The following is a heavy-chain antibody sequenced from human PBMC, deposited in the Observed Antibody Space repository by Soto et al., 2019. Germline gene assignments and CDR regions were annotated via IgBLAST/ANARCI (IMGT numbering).Heavy chain of an antibody. CDR3: AASRGGAFDY. D-gene: IGHD2-2*01. J-gene: IGHJ4*02. Sequence: PGGSLRLSCAASGFTFSSYAMHWVRQAPGKGLEWVAVISYDGSNKYYADSVKGRFTISRDNSKNTLYLQMNSLRAEDTAVYYCAASRGGAFDYWGQGTLVTVSS. V-gene: IGHV3-30-3*01. CDR2: ISYDGSNK. CDR1: GFTFSSYA.